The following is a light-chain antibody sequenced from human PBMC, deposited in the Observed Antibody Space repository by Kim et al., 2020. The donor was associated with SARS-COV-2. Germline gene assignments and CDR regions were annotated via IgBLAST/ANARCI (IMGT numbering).Light chain of an antibody. CDR3: QQHNSYSRT. CDR1: QRISNS. CDR2: KAS. Sequence: AVEGDRVTITCRASQRISNSLAWYQQKPGKAPKLLIYKASRLESGVPSRFSGSGSGTEFTLTISSLQPDDFATYYCQQHNSYSRTFGQGTKVDIK. V-gene: IGKV1-5*03. J-gene: IGKJ1*01.